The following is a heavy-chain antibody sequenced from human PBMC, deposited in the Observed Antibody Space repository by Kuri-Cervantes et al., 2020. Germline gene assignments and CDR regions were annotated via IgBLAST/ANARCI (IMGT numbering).Heavy chain of an antibody. CDR3: ARTSWFHWNFDL. Sequence: GGSLRLSCAASGFTVSSNYMSWVRQAPGKGLEWVSVIYSGGSTYYADSVKGRFTISRDNSKNTLFLQMNSLRVEDTAVYYCARTSWFHWNFDLWGRGTLVTVSS. CDR1: GFTVSSNY. CDR2: IYSGGST. V-gene: IGHV3-53*01. D-gene: IGHD3-10*01. J-gene: IGHJ2*01.